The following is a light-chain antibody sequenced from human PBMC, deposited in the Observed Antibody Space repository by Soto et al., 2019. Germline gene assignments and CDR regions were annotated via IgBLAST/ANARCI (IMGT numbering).Light chain of an antibody. Sequence: EIVLTQSPGTLSLSPGERATLSCRASQSVSSSYLAWYQQKPGQAPRLLIYGASSRATGIPDRFSGSGSGTDFTLTIRRLEPEDFAVYYCQQNDSPPRTFGQGTKVEIK. V-gene: IGKV3-20*01. CDR3: QQNDSPPRT. CDR1: QSVSSSY. J-gene: IGKJ1*01. CDR2: GAS.